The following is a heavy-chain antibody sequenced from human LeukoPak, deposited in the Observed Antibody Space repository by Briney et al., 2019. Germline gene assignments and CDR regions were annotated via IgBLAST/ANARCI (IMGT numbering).Heavy chain of an antibody. CDR3: ASRGIWRGNWFDP. J-gene: IGHJ5*02. CDR2: IIPIFGTA. Sequence: SVKVSCKASEGTFSSYAISWVRQAPGQGLEWMGGIIPIFGTANYAQKFQGRVTITTDESTSTAYMELSSLRSEDTAVYYCASRGIWRGNWFDPWGQGTLVTVSS. D-gene: IGHD3-3*01. V-gene: IGHV1-69*05. CDR1: EGTFSSYA.